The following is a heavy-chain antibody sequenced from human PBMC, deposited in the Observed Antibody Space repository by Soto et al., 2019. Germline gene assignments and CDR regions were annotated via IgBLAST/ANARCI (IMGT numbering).Heavy chain of an antibody. Sequence: EVQLVESGGGLVKPGGSLRLSCAASGFTFSNAWMSWVRQAPGKGLEWVGRIKSRTDGGPTDYAAPVKGRFPISRDESKNTLFLQMNRLKTEDTAVYYLTTGTVGAIYSFDYGGQGTLVTVSS. D-gene: IGHD3-16*01. CDR3: TTGTVGAIYSFDY. V-gene: IGHV3-15*01. CDR1: GFTFSNAW. J-gene: IGHJ4*02. CDR2: IKSRTDGGPT.